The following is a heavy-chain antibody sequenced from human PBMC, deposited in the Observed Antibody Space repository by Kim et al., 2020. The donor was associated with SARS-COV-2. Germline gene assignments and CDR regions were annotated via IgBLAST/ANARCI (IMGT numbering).Heavy chain of an antibody. D-gene: IGHD5-18*01. CDR1: GFSLSNYW. Sequence: GGSLRLSCEASGFSLSNYWMSWVRQAPGKGLEWVASLRYEGSAKCYADSVKGRFTISRDSAQTPLFLHMSSLGAEDSALYYCARSISDTESRRIGIYF. CDR2: LRYEGSAK. CDR3: ARSISDTESRRIGIYF. J-gene: IGHJ1*01. V-gene: IGHV3-7*01.